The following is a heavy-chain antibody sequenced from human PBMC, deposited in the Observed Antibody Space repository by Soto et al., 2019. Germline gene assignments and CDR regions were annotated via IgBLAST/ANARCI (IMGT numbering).Heavy chain of an antibody. J-gene: IGHJ4*02. V-gene: IGHV4-4*02. D-gene: IGHD1-7*01. CDR2: IYRTGST. CDR1: GGSFTSNNW. Sequence: SETLSLTCAVSGGSFTSNNWWTWVRQPPGQGLEWIGEIYRTGSTNYNPSLKSRVTISLDKSENQFSLKVTSLTAADTAVYYCASRDPGTSVDYWGQGALVTVSS. CDR3: ASRDPGTSVDY.